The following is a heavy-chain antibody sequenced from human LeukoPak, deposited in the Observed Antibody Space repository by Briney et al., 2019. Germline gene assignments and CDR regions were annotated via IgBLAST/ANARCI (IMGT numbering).Heavy chain of an antibody. Sequence: GGSLRLSCAASGFTFSTYAMNWVRQAPGKGLEWVSYISSGSSTIYYADSVRGRFTISRDNAKNSLYLQMNSLRAEDTAVYYCARSFDCWGQGTLVIVSS. CDR2: ISSGSSTI. CDR3: ARSFDC. J-gene: IGHJ4*02. V-gene: IGHV3-48*04. CDR1: GFTFSTYA.